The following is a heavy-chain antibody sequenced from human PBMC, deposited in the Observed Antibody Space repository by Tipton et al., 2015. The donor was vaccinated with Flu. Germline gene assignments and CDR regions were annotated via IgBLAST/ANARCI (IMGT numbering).Heavy chain of an antibody. CDR2: ITPIFGSI. J-gene: IGHJ4*02. CDR3: ARGGGGSHFDF. CDR1: GYTLTTYN. V-gene: IGHV1-69*06. D-gene: IGHD1-26*01. Sequence: QSGPEVKKPGASVKVSCKASGYTLTTYNMHWVRQAPGQGLEWMGGITPIFGSIKYAQKLQDRVTITADRSTDTAYMELSSRTSEDTAVYYCARGGGGSHFDFWGQGTLVTVSS.